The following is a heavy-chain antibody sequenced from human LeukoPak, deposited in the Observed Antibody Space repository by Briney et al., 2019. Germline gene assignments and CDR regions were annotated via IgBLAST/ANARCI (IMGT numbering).Heavy chain of an antibody. J-gene: IGHJ5*02. CDR1: GYSFTSYW. V-gene: IGHV3-30*18. Sequence: GESLKISCKGSGYSFTSYWIGWVRQAPGKGLEWVAVISYDGSNKYYADSVKGRFTISRDNSKNTLYLQMNSLRAEDTAVYYCAKEYYDSSGYYYEGWFDPWGQGTLVTVSS. CDR3: AKEYYDSSGYYYEGWFDP. CDR2: ISYDGSNK. D-gene: IGHD3-22*01.